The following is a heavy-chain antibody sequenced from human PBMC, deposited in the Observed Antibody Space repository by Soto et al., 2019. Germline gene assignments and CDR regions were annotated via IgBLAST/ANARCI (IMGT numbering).Heavy chain of an antibody. CDR2: IIPIFGTA. J-gene: IGHJ6*02. V-gene: IGHV1-69*01. D-gene: IGHD3-3*01. Sequence: QVQLVQSGAEVKKPGSSVKVSCKAPGGTFSSYAINWVRQAPGQGLEWMGGIIPIFGTAMYAQKFQGRVTIIADESTSTAYMELSSLKSEDTAVYYCARGRFLGWLVYFYYFAMDVWGLGTTVTVSS. CDR1: GGTFSSYA. CDR3: ARGRFLGWLVYFYYFAMDV.